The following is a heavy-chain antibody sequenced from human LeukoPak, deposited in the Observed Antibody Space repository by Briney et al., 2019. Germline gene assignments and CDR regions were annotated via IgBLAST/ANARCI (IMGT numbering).Heavy chain of an antibody. V-gene: IGHV4-34*01. D-gene: IGHD1-14*01. Sequence: SETLSLTCAVYGGSFSGYYWSWIRQPPGKGLEWIGEINHSGSTNYNPSLKSRVTISADTSRNQFSLKLTSVTAADTAVYFCTRSGLTGMRKYPRADYYYYGMDVWGQGTAVTVSS. CDR3: TRSGLTGMRKYPRADYYYYGMDV. CDR1: GGSFSGYY. J-gene: IGHJ6*02. CDR2: INHSGST.